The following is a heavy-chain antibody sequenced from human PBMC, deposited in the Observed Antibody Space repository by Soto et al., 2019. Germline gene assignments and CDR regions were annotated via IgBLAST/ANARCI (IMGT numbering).Heavy chain of an antibody. Sequence: QVQLQESGPGLVKPSQTLSPTCTVSGGSISSGGYYWSWIRQHPGKGLEWIGYIYYSGSTYYNPSLKGRVTISVDTSKNQFSLKLSSVTAADTAVYYCARGVTMVRGVIHTPYFDYWGQGTLVTVSS. D-gene: IGHD3-10*01. CDR2: IYYSGST. CDR3: ARGVTMVRGVIHTPYFDY. CDR1: GGSISSGGYY. V-gene: IGHV4-31*03. J-gene: IGHJ4*02.